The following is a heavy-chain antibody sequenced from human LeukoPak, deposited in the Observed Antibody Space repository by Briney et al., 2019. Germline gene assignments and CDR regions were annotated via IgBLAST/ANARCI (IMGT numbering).Heavy chain of an antibody. J-gene: IGHJ4*02. CDR3: AKDQGSGAFDY. CDR2: ISGNGGCT. V-gene: IGHV3-23*01. CDR1: GFTFSKYA. D-gene: IGHD2-8*02. Sequence: PGGSLRLSCATSGFTFSKYALSWVRQAPGKGLEWVSAISGNGGCTYYADSVKGRFTISRDNSKNILYLQMNSLRAEDTAVYYCAKDQGSGAFDYWGQGTLVTVSS.